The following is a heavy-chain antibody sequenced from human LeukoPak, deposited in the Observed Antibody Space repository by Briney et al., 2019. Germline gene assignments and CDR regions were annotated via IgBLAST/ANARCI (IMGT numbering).Heavy chain of an antibody. CDR1: GGSISSSSYY. CDR3: ARSGSYYYYYTMDV. V-gene: IGHV4-39*01. D-gene: IGHD1-26*01. Sequence: SETLSLTCTVSGGSISSSSYYWGWIRQPPGKGLEWIGSIYYSGSTYYNPSLKSRVTISVDTSKNQFSLKLSSVTAADTAVYYCARSGSYYYYYTMDVWGQGTTVTVSS. CDR2: IYYSGST. J-gene: IGHJ6*02.